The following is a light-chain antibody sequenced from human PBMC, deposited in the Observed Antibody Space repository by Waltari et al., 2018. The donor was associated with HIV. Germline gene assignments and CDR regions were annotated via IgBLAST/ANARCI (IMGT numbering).Light chain of an antibody. J-gene: IGKJ2*01. V-gene: IGKV4-1*01. Sequence: DIVMTQSPDSLAVSLGVRATINCTSSQNVLYSSNNKNYLAWYQHKAGQPPKLLIYWASTRESGVPDRFSGSGSGTDFTLTISSLQAEDVAVYYCQQYYGTPYTFGQGTNLEIK. CDR1: QNVLYSSNNKNY. CDR3: QQYYGTPYT. CDR2: WAS.